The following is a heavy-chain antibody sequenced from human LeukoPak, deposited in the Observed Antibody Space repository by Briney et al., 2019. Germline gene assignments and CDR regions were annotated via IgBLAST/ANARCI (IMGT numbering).Heavy chain of an antibody. CDR2: IYYSGST. CDR1: GGSISSSSYY. V-gene: IGHV4-39*01. J-gene: IGHJ4*02. Sequence: SETLSLTCTVSGGSISSSSYYWGWIRPPPGKGLEWIGSIYYSGSTYYNPSLKSRVTISVDTSKNQFSLKLSSVTAADTAVYYCARLWFGELYWGQGTLVTVSS. D-gene: IGHD3-10*01. CDR3: ARLWFGELY.